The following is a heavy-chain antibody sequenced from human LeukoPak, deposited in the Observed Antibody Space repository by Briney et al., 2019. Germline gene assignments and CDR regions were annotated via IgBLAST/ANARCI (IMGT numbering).Heavy chain of an antibody. CDR1: GFSFSRYG. Sequence: GGSLRLSCAASGFSFSRYGMHWVRQAPGKGLEWVAFIRSDGSNKYYADSVKGRFPISRDNSKNTLYLQMNSLKPEDTAMYYCAKSDYAGGGIEYWGQGTLVTVSS. CDR2: IRSDGSNK. V-gene: IGHV3-30*02. CDR3: AKSDYAGGGIEY. D-gene: IGHD4-17*01. J-gene: IGHJ4*02.